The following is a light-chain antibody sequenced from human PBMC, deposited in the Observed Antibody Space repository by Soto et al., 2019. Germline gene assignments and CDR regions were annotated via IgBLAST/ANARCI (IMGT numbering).Light chain of an antibody. CDR2: GNS. J-gene: IGLJ1*01. Sequence: QSVLTQPPSVPGAPGQRVTISCTGSSSNIGAGYDVHWYQQLPGTAPKLLIYGNSNRPSGVPDRFSGSKSGTSASLAITGLQAEDEADYYCQSYDSSLSVYYVFGTGTKVTVL. CDR3: QSYDSSLSVYYV. V-gene: IGLV1-40*01. CDR1: SSNIGAGYD.